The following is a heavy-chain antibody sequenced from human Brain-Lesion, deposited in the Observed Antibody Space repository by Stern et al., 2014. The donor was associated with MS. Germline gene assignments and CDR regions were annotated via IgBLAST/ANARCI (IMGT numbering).Heavy chain of an antibody. V-gene: IGHV1-24*01. Sequence: VQLEESGAEVKKPGASVKVSCKVSGYTLTELSMHWVRQAPRKGLEWLGGFAPEDGETIYAQKFQGRVTMTQDQSTDTAYMELSSLRSEDTAVYYCATLSPGAGGNYYRHFDYWGQGTLVTVSS. CDR2: FAPEDGET. CDR1: GYTLTELS. CDR3: ATLSPGAGGNYYRHFDY. J-gene: IGHJ4*02. D-gene: IGHD1-26*01.